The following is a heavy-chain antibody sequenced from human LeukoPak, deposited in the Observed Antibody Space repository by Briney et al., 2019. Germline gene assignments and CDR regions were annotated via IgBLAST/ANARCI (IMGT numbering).Heavy chain of an antibody. D-gene: IGHD2-21*02. CDR1: GYTFTTYY. V-gene: IGHV1-46*01. Sequence: GASVKVSCKASGYTFTTYYMFWVRQAPGQGLEWMGIINPNGGSTTYAQKFQGRVTLSRDTSTSTVYMELSSLTSEDTAVYYCAASGGDCPPAWCHAFDIWGQGTMVTVSS. CDR3: AASGGDCPPAWCHAFDI. J-gene: IGHJ3*02. CDR2: INPNGGST.